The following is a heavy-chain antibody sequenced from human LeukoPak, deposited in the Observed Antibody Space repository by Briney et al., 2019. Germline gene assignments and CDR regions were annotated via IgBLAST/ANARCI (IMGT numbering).Heavy chain of an antibody. V-gene: IGHV3-21*04. CDR3: AKGGSSGWFDY. J-gene: IGHJ4*02. CDR1: GFTFSNYA. Sequence: GGSLRLSCAASGFTFSNYAMNWVRQAPGKGLEWVSSISGSSTDIYYADSVKGRFTISRDNAKNSLYLQMNSLRAEDTALYYCAKGGSSGWFDYWGQGTLVTVSS. D-gene: IGHD6-19*01. CDR2: ISGSSTDI.